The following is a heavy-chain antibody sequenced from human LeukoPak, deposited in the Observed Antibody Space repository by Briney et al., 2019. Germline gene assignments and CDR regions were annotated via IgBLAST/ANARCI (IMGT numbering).Heavy chain of an antibody. CDR2: ISYDGSNK. CDR1: GFTFSSYG. Sequence: GGSLRLSCAASGFTFSSYGMHWVRQAPGKGLEWVAVISYDGSNKYYADSVKGRFTISRDNSKNTLYLQMNSLRAEDTAVYYCAKGQWELLVPHFDYWGQGTLVTVSS. V-gene: IGHV3-30*18. CDR3: AKGQWELLVPHFDY. D-gene: IGHD1-26*01. J-gene: IGHJ4*02.